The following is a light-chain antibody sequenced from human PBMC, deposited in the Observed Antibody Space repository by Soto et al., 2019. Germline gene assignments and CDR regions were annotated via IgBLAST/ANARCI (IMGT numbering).Light chain of an antibody. CDR2: GNS. Sequence: QSVLTQPPSVSGAPGQRVTISCTGSSSNIGAGYDVHWYQQLPGTAPKLLIYGNSNRPSGVPDRFSGSKSGTSASVAITGLQAEDEADYYCQSYDSSLSGSYVFGTGTKLTVL. CDR3: QSYDSSLSGSYV. J-gene: IGLJ1*01. V-gene: IGLV1-40*01. CDR1: SSNIGAGYD.